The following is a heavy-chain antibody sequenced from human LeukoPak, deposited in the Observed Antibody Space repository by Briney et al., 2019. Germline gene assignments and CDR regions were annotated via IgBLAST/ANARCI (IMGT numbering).Heavy chain of an antibody. J-gene: IGHJ6*02. CDR3: ARGLGIAAAGSRVCGMDV. D-gene: IGHD6-13*01. V-gene: IGHV4-59*08. CDR1: GGPISSYY. CDR2: IYYSEST. Sequence: SETLSLTCTVSGGPISSYYWSWIRQPPGKGLEWIGNIYYSESTNYNPSLKSRVTISVDTSKNQFSLKLTSVTAADTAVYYCARGLGIAAAGSRVCGMDVWGQGTTVTVSS.